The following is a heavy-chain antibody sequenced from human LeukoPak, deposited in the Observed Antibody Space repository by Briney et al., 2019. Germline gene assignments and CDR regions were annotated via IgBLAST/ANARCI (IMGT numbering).Heavy chain of an antibody. CDR2: IYYSGST. CDR3: ARGLTEFDP. J-gene: IGHJ5*02. CDR1: GGSISSYY. Sequence: PSETLSLTCTVPGGSISSYYWSWIRQPPGKGLEWIGYIYYSGSTNYNPSLKSRVTISVDTSKNQFSLKLSSVTAADTAVYYCARGLTEFDPWGQGTLVTVSS. V-gene: IGHV4-59*01. D-gene: IGHD1-14*01.